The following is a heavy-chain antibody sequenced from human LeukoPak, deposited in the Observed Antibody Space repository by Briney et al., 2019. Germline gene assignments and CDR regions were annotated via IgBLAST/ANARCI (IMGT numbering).Heavy chain of an antibody. CDR1: GGSISSYY. J-gene: IGHJ3*02. CDR2: IYYSGST. CDR3: ARGSLVVPAAYDAFDI. V-gene: IGHV4-59*08. D-gene: IGHD2-2*01. Sequence: SETLSLTCTVSGGSISSYYWSWIRQPPGKGLEWIGYIYYSGSTNYNPSLKSRVTTSVNTSKNQFSLKLSSVTAADTAVYDCARGSLVVPAAYDAFDIWGQGTMVTVSS.